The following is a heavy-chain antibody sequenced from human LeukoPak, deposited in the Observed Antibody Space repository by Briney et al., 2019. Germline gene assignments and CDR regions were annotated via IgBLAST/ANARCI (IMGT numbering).Heavy chain of an antibody. V-gene: IGHV3-74*01. CDR3: ARELPFDY. CDR1: GFTFSRYW. CDR2: ISGDGSTT. Sequence: PGGSLRLSCTASGFTFSRYWMHWVRQAPGKGLVWVSRISGDGSTTNYAESVKGRFTISRDNAKNTLYLQMNSLRAEDTAVYYCARELPFDYWGQRTLVTVSS. J-gene: IGHJ4*02.